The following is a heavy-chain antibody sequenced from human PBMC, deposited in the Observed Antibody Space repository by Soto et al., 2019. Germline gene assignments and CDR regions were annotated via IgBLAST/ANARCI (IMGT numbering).Heavy chain of an antibody. V-gene: IGHV4-61*01. J-gene: IGHJ6*02. CDR3: ARAHSGYDPLGMDV. D-gene: IGHD5-12*01. CDR2: ISDTGSG. CDR1: GGSVISGSYY. Sequence: QVQLQESGPGLVKPSETLSLTCTVSGGSVISGSYYWSWIRQPPGKGLEWVGCISDTGSGDYNPSLARRVTTSVHTSTRQFSLRLNSVTAADTAVYYCARAHSGYDPLGMDVWGQGTTVTVSS.